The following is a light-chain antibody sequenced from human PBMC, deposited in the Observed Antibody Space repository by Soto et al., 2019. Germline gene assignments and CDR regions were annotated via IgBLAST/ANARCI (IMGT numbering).Light chain of an antibody. CDR1: SSNIGSNT. CDR2: SNN. CDR3: AAWDDSLNDAV. V-gene: IGLV1-44*01. Sequence: QSVLTQPPSASGTPGQRVTISCSGSSSNIGSNTVNWYQQLPGTAPKLLIYSNNQQHSGVPDRFSGSKSGTSASLAFSGLQSEDEADYYCAAWDDSLNDAVFGGGTQLTVL. J-gene: IGLJ7*01.